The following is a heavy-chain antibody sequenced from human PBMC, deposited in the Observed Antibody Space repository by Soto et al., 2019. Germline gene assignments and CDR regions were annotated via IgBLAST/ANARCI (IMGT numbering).Heavy chain of an antibody. V-gene: IGHV1-46*01. D-gene: IGHD3-3*01. CDR2: INPSGGST. Sequence: ASVKVSCKASGYTFTSYYMHWVRQAPGQGLEWMGIINPSGGSTSYAQKFQGRVTMTRDTSTSTVYMELSSLRSEDTAAYYCAREKIYDFWSGYYSHFDYWGQGTLVTVSS. CDR1: GYTFTSYY. J-gene: IGHJ4*02. CDR3: AREKIYDFWSGYYSHFDY.